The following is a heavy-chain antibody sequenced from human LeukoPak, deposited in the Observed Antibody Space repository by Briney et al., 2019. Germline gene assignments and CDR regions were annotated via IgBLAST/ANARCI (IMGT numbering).Heavy chain of an antibody. CDR2: IRYDGGNK. CDR3: AREGWQQLVRDLLLDGMDV. J-gene: IGHJ6*02. Sequence: PGGSLRLSCAASGFTFSSYGMHWVRQAPGKGLEWVAFIRYDGGNKYYADSVKGRFTISRDNAKNSLYLQMNSLRAEDTAVYYCAREGWQQLVRDLLLDGMDVWGQGTTVTVSS. V-gene: IGHV3-30*02. CDR1: GFTFSSYG. D-gene: IGHD6-13*01.